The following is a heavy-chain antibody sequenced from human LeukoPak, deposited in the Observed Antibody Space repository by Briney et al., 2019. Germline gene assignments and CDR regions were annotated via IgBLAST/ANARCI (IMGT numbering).Heavy chain of an antibody. V-gene: IGHV3-15*01. CDR2: IKSKTDGETP. CDR1: GFTFSNAW. D-gene: IGHD6-13*01. Sequence: GGSLRLSCAASGFTFSNAWMSWVRQAPGKGLEWVGRIKSKTDGETPGYAAPVKGRFTISRDDSKNTLYLQMNSLKTEDTAVYYCTGVSRSSWYDYWGQRTLVTVSS. J-gene: IGHJ4*02. CDR3: TGVSRSSWYDY.